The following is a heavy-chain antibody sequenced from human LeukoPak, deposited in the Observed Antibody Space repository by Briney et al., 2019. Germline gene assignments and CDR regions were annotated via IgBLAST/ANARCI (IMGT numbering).Heavy chain of an antibody. CDR2: IVGSSST. CDR1: GFTVSSNY. Sequence: GGSLRLSCAASGFTVSSNYMIWVRQAPGKGLEWVSSIVGSSSTYYADSLKGRFTISRDNAKNSLYLQMNSLRAEDTAVYYCARIGAGSSRDYWGQGTLVTVSS. J-gene: IGHJ4*02. CDR3: ARIGAGSSRDY. V-gene: IGHV3-69-1*01. D-gene: IGHD6-13*01.